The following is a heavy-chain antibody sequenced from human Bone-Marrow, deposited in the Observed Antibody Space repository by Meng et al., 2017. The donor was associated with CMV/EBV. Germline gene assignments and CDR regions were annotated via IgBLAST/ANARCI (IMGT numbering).Heavy chain of an antibody. CDR1: GFTFSNYA. D-gene: IGHD3-3*01. CDR2: ISGSGGST. CDR3: AKEFISNEFWSGSPRYAFDI. V-gene: IGHV3-23*01. J-gene: IGHJ3*02. Sequence: GGSLRLSCAASGFTFSNYAMSWVRQAPGKGLEWVTGISGSGGSTYYADSVKGRFTISRDNSKNTLYLQMNSLRAEDTARYFCAKEFISNEFWSGSPRYAFDIWGQGTMVTVSS.